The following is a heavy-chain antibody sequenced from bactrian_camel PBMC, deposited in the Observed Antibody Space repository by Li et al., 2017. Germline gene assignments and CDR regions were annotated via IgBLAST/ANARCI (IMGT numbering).Heavy chain of an antibody. CDR1: GFAFELYA. Sequence: DVQLVESGGGLVQPGGSLRLSCAASGFAFELYAMTWVRQAPGKGLEWVSTLNGGGTYYADSVKGRFTISRDNAKNTVFLQMNSLGSDDTALYFCATGFTSWGQGTQVTVS. CDR3: ATGFTS. V-gene: IGHV3S40*01. J-gene: IGHJ6*01. CDR2: LNGGGT. D-gene: IGHD5*01.